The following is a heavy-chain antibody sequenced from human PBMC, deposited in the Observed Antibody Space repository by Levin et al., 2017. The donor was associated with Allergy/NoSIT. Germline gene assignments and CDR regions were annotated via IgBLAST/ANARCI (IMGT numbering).Heavy chain of an antibody. V-gene: IGHV4-34*01. CDR3: ARVPRHYDILTGYFRYYDYYMDG. Sequence: SETLSLTCAVFGGSISDNYWSWIRQPPGQGLEWIGEINHNGNTNYNSSLKSRVTVSVDTSKNHFSLKLTSVTAADTAVYYCARVPRHYDILTGYFRYYDYYMDGWGEGTTVTVSS. CDR2: INHNGNT. CDR1: GGSISDNY. J-gene: IGHJ6*03. D-gene: IGHD3-9*01.